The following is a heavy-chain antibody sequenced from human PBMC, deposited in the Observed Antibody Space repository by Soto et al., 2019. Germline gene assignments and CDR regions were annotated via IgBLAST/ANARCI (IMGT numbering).Heavy chain of an antibody. J-gene: IGHJ5*02. CDR3: ARAVAPYFGTWFDP. V-gene: IGHV4-30-2*01. CDR2: ISHTVST. CDR1: GGSITSGNSYS. D-gene: IGHD3-10*01. Sequence: PSETLSVTCAFSGGSITSGNSYSWSWIRQPPGKGLEWIGSISHTVSTSYNPSLKSRLTMSVDKSKNQFSLRLSSVTAADMAVYYCARAVAPYFGTWFDPWGQGILVTDS.